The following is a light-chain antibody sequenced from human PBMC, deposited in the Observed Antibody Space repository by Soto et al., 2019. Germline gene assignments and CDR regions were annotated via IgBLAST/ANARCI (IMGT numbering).Light chain of an antibody. CDR2: QTS. J-gene: IGKJ1*01. CDR3: HQRQSWPRT. Sequence: ELVLTQSPGTLSLSPGERATLSCRASQGVSSSYLAWYQQKPGQAPRLLIYQTSIRAAGIPARFSASGSGTDFTLTISDVQPEDFALYYCHQRQSWPRTFGQGTKV. V-gene: IGKV3D-20*02. CDR1: QGVSSSY.